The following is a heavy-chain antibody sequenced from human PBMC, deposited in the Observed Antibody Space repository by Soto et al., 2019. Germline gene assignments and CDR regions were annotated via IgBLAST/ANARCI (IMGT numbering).Heavy chain of an antibody. CDR3: ARDTVAVAGNHFAEYFQH. V-gene: IGHV3-48*01. D-gene: IGHD6-19*01. Sequence: GGSLRLSCAASGFTFSSYSMNWVRQAPGKGLEWVSYISSSSSTIYYADSVKGRFTISRDNAKNSLYLQMNSLRAEDTAVYYCARDTVAVAGNHFAEYFQHWGQGTLVTVSS. J-gene: IGHJ1*01. CDR1: GFTFSSYS. CDR2: ISSSSSTI.